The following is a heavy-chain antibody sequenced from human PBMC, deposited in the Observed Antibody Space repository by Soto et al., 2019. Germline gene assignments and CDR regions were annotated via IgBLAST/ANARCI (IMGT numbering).Heavy chain of an antibody. CDR1: GYTFTSYG. D-gene: IGHD3-22*01. CDR3: ARLYYYDSSGYYETAYYFDY. J-gene: IGHJ4*02. Sequence: ASVEVSCRASGYTFTSYGISWVRQAPGQGLEWMGWISAYNGNTNYAQKLQGRVTMTTDTSTSTAYMELRSLRSDDTAVYYCARLYYYDSSGYYETAYYFDYWGQGTLVTVSS. V-gene: IGHV1-18*01. CDR2: ISAYNGNT.